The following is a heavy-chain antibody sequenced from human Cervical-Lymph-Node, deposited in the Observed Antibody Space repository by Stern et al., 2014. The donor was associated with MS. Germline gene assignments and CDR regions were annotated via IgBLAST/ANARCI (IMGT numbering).Heavy chain of an antibody. CDR3: ARGSGDLPFEF. CDR1: GFTFSDYY. J-gene: IGHJ4*02. V-gene: IGHV3-11*01. Sequence: QVQLVQSGGGLVKPGGSLRLSCAASGFTFSDYYMSWIRQAPGKGLEWVSFISNSGSSIYYADSVKGRFTISRDNAKNSLYLQMYSLRGEDTAVYYCARGSGDLPFEFWGQGTLVTVSS. CDR2: ISNSGSSI. D-gene: IGHD7-27*01.